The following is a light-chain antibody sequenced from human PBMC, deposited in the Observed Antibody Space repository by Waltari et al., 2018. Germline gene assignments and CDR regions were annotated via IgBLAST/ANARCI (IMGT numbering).Light chain of an antibody. J-gene: IGKJ2*01. Sequence: IVLTQSPGTLSLSPGERATLSCRPSQSISSIYLTWYQQKPGQAPRPLIYGSSSRATGIPDRFSGSGSGTDFTLTISRLEPEDFAVYYCQRYGDSPKYTFGQGTKLEIK. CDR2: GSS. V-gene: IGKV3-20*01. CDR1: QSISSIY. CDR3: QRYGDSPKYT.